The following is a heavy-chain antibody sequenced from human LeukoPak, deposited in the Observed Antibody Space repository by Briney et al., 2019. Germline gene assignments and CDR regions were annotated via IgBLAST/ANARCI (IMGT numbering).Heavy chain of an antibody. Sequence: KSSETLSLTCTVSGGSISSSSYYWGWIRQPPGKGLEWIGSIYYSGSTYYNPSLKSRVTISVDTSKNQFSLKLSSVTAADTAVYYCASTSTLGWRYKYGMDVWGQGTTVTVSS. CDR2: IYYSGST. CDR3: ASTSTLGWRYKYGMDV. J-gene: IGHJ6*02. CDR1: GGSISSSSYY. V-gene: IGHV4-39*01. D-gene: IGHD2-2*01.